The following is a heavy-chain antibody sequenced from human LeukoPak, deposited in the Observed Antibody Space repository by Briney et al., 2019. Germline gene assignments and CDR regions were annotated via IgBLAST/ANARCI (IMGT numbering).Heavy chain of an antibody. CDR3: ARVRRVAADTNWFDP. CDR1: GGSISSGSYY. J-gene: IGHJ5*02. D-gene: IGHD2-21*01. CDR2: IYTSGST. V-gene: IGHV4-61*02. Sequence: PSQTLSLTCTVSGGSISSGSYYWSWIRQPAGKGLEWIGRIYTSGSTNYHPSLKSRVTISVDTSKNQFSLRLRSVTATDTAVYYCARVRRVAADTNWFDPWGQGTLVTVSS.